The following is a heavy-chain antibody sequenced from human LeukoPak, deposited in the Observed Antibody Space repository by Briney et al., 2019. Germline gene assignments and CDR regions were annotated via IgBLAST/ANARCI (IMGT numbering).Heavy chain of an antibody. Sequence: SETLSLTCTVSGGSISSSSYYWGCIRQPPGKGLEYIGGIYYSGSTYYNPSLKSRVTISVDTSKHQFSLKLSSVTAADTAVYYCARVTMVRGVEDWFDPWGQGTLVTVSS. CDR1: GGSISSSSYY. J-gene: IGHJ5*02. D-gene: IGHD3-10*01. CDR3: ARVTMVRGVEDWFDP. V-gene: IGHV4-39*01. CDR2: IYYSGST.